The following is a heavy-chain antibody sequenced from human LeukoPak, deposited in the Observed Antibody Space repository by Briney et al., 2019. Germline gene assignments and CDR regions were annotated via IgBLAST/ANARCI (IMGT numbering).Heavy chain of an antibody. CDR3: ARGWRGDHFAH. CDR1: GDSMSTSY. D-gene: IGHD3-16*01. J-gene: IGHJ4*02. V-gene: IGHV4-59*01. CDR2: FYHSGT. Sequence: SETLSLTCTVSGDSMSTSYWSWIRQPLGKGLEWIGYFYHSGTDYNPSLKSRVTISGDMSNNQFSLKLSSVTAADTAIYYCARGWRGDHFAHWGQGTLVSASS.